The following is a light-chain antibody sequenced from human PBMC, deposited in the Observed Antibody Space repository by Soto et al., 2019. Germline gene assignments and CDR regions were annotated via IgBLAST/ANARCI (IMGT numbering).Light chain of an antibody. CDR1: ETLRRY. CDR2: LAS. Sequence: DIQMTQSPSSLSASVGHIFTITCRASETLRRYLNWYQHKQGEAPKLLIYLASSLQSGVPTRLSGSGYGPDLTITISSLQHEDFETYQCQQSYSYTWTFGQGTKVDIK. CDR3: QQSYSYTWT. V-gene: IGKV1-39*01. J-gene: IGKJ1*01.